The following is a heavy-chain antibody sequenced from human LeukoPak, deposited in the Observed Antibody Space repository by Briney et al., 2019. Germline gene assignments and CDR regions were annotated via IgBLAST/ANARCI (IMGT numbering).Heavy chain of an antibody. CDR3: AGNTNHLGDVNWFDP. CDR2: ISYIGST. CDR1: GASVNSYY. J-gene: IGHJ5*02. D-gene: IGHD1-14*01. Sequence: SETLSLTCTVSGASVNSYYWNWIRQSPGKGLEWIGFISYIGSTNYDPSLRNRVTISLDTSKNQVFLKLNSVTAADTAVYYCAGNTNHLGDVNWFDPWGQGTLVTVSS. V-gene: IGHV4-59*02.